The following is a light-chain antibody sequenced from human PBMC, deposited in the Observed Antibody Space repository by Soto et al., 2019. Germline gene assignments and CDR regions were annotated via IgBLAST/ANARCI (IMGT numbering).Light chain of an antibody. CDR1: QSFSSSY. Sequence: IVLTQSPGTLSLSPGERATLSCRASQSFSSSYLAWYQQKLGQAPRLLIYDASNRATGIPARFSGSGSGTDFILNISSLEPEDFAVYYCQQRSIWPLTFGQGTRLEIK. CDR3: QQRSIWPLT. CDR2: DAS. J-gene: IGKJ5*01. V-gene: IGKV3D-20*02.